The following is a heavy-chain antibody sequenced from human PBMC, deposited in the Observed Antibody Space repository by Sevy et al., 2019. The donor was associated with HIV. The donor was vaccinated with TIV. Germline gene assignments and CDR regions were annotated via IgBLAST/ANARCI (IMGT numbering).Heavy chain of an antibody. D-gene: IGHD3-22*01. CDR1: GFTVSSNY. J-gene: IGHJ4*01. V-gene: IGHV3-66*01. CDR2: IYSGGST. CDR3: ARGWGDRSGYYPLDY. Sequence: GGSLRLSCAASGFTVSSNYMSWVRQAPGKGLEWVSVIYSGGSTYYADSVKGRFTISRDNSKNTLYLQMNSLRAEDTAVYYCARGWGDRSGYYPLDYWGHGTLVTVSS.